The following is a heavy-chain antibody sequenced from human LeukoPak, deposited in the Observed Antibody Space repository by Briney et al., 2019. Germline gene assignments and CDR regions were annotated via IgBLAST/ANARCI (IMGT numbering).Heavy chain of an antibody. CDR2: ISAYNGNT. CDR3: ARGGYCSSTTCLFGDNWFDP. Sequence: GASVKVSCKASGYTFTSYGINWVRQAPGQGLEWMGWISAYNGNTNYAQKLQGRVTMTTDTSTRTTYMELRSLRSDDTAVYYCARGGYCSSTTCLFGDNWFDPWGQGTLVTVSS. CDR1: GYTFTSYG. J-gene: IGHJ5*02. D-gene: IGHD2-2*01. V-gene: IGHV1-18*01.